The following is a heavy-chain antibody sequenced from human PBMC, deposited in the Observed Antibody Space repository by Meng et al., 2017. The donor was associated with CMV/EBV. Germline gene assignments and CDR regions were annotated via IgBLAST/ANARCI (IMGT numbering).Heavy chain of an antibody. Sequence: ASVKVSCKTSGYTFNNYGISWARQAPGQGLEWMGWISTLNGNTNLAQRFQGRVAMTTDTSTSTAYLELRSLRSDDTAVYYCARGGFDYWGQGTLVTVSS. J-gene: IGHJ4*02. CDR3: ARGGFDY. CDR2: ISTLNGNT. V-gene: IGHV1-18*01. CDR1: GYTFNNYG.